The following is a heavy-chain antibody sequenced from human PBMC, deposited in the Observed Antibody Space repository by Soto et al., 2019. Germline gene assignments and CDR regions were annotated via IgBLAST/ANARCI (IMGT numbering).Heavy chain of an antibody. J-gene: IGHJ6*02. Sequence: ASVKVSCKASGYTFTSYYMHWVRQAPGQGLEWMGIINPSGGSTSYAQKFQGRVTMTRDTSTSTVYMELSSLRSEDTAVYYCARDHPEYYYGSGSYHYYHYYGMDVWGQGTTVTVSS. CDR3: ARDHPEYYYGSGSYHYYHYYGMDV. CDR1: GYTFTSYY. D-gene: IGHD3-10*01. V-gene: IGHV1-46*01. CDR2: INPSGGST.